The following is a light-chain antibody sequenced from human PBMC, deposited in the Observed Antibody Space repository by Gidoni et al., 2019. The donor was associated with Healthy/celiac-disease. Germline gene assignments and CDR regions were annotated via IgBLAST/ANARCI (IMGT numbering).Light chain of an antibody. CDR3: QQYKNWPPWT. CDR1: QSVSSN. CDR2: GAS. Sequence: EIVMTPSPATLSVSPGERATLSCRASQSVSSNLAWYQQKPGQAPRLLIYGASTRATGIPARFSGSGYGTEFTLTISSLQSEDFAVYYCQQYKNWPPWTFGQXTKVEIK. J-gene: IGKJ1*01. V-gene: IGKV3-15*01.